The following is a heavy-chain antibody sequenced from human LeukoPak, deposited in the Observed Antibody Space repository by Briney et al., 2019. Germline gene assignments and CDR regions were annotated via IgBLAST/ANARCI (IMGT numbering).Heavy chain of an antibody. CDR2: IIPIFGTA. D-gene: IGHD2-15*01. CDR1: GGTFSSYA. Sequence: GASVKVSCKASGGTFSSYAISWVRQVPGQGLEWMGRIIPIFGTANYAQKFQGRVTITTDESTSTAYMELSSLRSEDTAVYYCARGWWEPSRGDYYMDVWGKGTTVTVSS. V-gene: IGHV1-69*05. CDR3: ARGWWEPSRGDYYMDV. J-gene: IGHJ6*03.